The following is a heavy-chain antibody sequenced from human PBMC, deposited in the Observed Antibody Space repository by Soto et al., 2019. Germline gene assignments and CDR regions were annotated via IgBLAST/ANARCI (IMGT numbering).Heavy chain of an antibody. CDR2: ISDDGSKK. CDR1: GFTYSSHG. D-gene: IGHD2-15*01. J-gene: IGHJ4*02. V-gene: IGHV3-30*03. Sequence: GSLRLSCATSGFTYSSHGMHWVRQAPGKGLEWVTVISDDGSKKYYADSVKGRFTISRDNSKNTLHLQMNSLRAEDTAVYYCARDRSGTWTFDYWGQGTLVTVSS. CDR3: ARDRSGTWTFDY.